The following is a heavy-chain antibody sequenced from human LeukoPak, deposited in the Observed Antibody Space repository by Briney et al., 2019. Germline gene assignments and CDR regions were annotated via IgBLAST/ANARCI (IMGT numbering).Heavy chain of an antibody. Sequence: SETLSLTCTVSGGSISSYYWSWIRQPPGKGLEWIGYIYYSGSANYNPSLKSRVTISVDTSKNQFSLKLSSVTAADTAVYYCARDHYGSGSYYNSWGQGTLVTVSS. CDR3: ARDHYGSGSYYNS. V-gene: IGHV4-59*01. CDR1: GGSISSYY. D-gene: IGHD3-10*01. CDR2: IYYSGSA. J-gene: IGHJ4*02.